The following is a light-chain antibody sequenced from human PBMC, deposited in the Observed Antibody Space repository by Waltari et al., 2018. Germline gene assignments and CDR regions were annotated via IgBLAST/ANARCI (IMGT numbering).Light chain of an antibody. V-gene: IGKV3-20*01. J-gene: IGKJ1*01. Sequence: IVLAQSPGTLSLTTGERATLSCRASQSVSRSLAWYQQKPGQAPKLLINGASIRATGIPDRFTGSGSGTDFSLTISSLEPEDFAIYFCQHYVRLPATFGQGTKVEIK. CDR3: QHYVRLPAT. CDR1: QSVSRS. CDR2: GAS.